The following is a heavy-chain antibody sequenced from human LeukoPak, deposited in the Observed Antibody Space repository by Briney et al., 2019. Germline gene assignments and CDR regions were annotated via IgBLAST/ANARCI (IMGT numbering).Heavy chain of an antibody. CDR1: GFTFSSYA. CDR3: ASALRYFDWSSYYY. D-gene: IGHD3-9*01. J-gene: IGHJ4*02. V-gene: IGHV3-30-3*01. Sequence: PGGSLRLSCAASGFTFSSYAIHWVRQAPGKGLEWVAVISYDESNKYYAGSVKGRYTISRDNYKDTLYLQMNSLRAEDTAVYYCASALRYFDWSSYYYWGQGTLVTVSA. CDR2: ISYDESNK.